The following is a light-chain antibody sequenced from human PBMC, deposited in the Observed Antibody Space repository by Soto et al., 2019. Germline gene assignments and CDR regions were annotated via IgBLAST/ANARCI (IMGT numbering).Light chain of an antibody. Sequence: EIVLTQSPVTLSLSPGERATLSCRARPAVSRMYLSWFQQKPGQAPRLLIYGTSTRATGIPVRFSGSGSGTDFTLTISSLEPEDFAVYYCQQRSNWPPLISFGQGTRLEIK. CDR3: QQRSNWPPLIS. CDR1: PAVSRMY. J-gene: IGKJ5*01. CDR2: GTS. V-gene: IGKV3D-7*01.